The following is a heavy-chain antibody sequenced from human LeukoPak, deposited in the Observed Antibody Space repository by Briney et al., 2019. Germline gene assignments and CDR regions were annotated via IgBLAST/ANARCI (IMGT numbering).Heavy chain of an antibody. CDR3: ARVHYDILTGYLNWFDP. CDR1: GGSISNDNYY. Sequence: SETLSLTCTVSGGSISNDNYYWSWIRQPAGKGLEWIGHIYTSGSTNYNPSLKSRVTISVDTSKNQFSLKLNSVTASDTAMYYCARVHYDILTGYLNWFDPWGQGTLVTVSS. CDR2: IYTSGST. D-gene: IGHD3-9*01. J-gene: IGHJ5*02. V-gene: IGHV4-61*09.